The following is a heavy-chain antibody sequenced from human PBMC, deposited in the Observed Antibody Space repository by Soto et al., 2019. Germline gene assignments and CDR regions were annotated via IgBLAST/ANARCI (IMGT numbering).Heavy chain of an antibody. CDR1: GFTVSSSY. D-gene: IGHD1-26*01. J-gene: IGHJ5*02. CDR3: ERGTVGTNPNWLGP. Sequence: EVQLVESGGGLVQPGGSLRLSCAASGFTVSSSYLYWVRQAPGKGLEWVSSIYKSGDTYYADSVKGRCTISRDNYKSTLFLQMNSLRAEDKAVYYCERGTVGTNPNWLGPWGQGTLVTVSS. CDR2: IYKSGDT. V-gene: IGHV3-66*01.